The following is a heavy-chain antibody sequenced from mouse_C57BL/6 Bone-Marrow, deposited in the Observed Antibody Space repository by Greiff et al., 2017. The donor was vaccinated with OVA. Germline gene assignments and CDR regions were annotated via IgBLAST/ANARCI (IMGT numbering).Heavy chain of an antibody. V-gene: IGHV1-52*01. CDR2: IDPSDSET. CDR1: GYTFTSYW. J-gene: IGHJ3*01. Sequence: QVQLQQPGAELVRPGSSVKLSCKASGYTFTSYWMHWVKQRPIQGLEWIGNIDPSDSETHYNQKFKDKATLTVDKYSSTAYIQLISLTSEYSAVYDCARRWIYYDYDCPFAYWGQGTLVTVSA. D-gene: IGHD2-4*01. CDR3: ARRWIYYDYDCPFAY.